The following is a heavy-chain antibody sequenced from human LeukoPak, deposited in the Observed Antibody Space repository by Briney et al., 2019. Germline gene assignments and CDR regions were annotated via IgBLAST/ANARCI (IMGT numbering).Heavy chain of an antibody. Sequence: PSGTLSLTCAVYGGSFSGYYWSWIRQPPGKGLEWIGEINHSGSTNYNPSLKSRVTISVDTSKNQFSLKLSSVTAADTAVYYCARGPLYYDFWSGYYSNWFDPWGQGTLVTVSS. CDR1: GGSFSGYY. J-gene: IGHJ5*02. V-gene: IGHV4-34*01. CDR3: ARGPLYYDFWSGYYSNWFDP. D-gene: IGHD3-3*01. CDR2: INHSGST.